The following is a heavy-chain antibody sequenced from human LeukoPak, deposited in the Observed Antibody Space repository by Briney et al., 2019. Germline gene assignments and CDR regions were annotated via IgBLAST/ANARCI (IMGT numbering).Heavy chain of an antibody. Sequence: GGSLRLSCAASGLTFSSYAMNWVRQGPGKGLEWVSGISGSGGATYNADSVKGRFTISRDNSKNTLYLQMNSLRAEDTAVYYCARHSGSYPKGYFDYWGQGTLVTVSS. D-gene: IGHD1-26*01. V-gene: IGHV3-23*01. J-gene: IGHJ4*02. CDR2: ISGSGGAT. CDR1: GLTFSSYA. CDR3: ARHSGSYPKGYFDY.